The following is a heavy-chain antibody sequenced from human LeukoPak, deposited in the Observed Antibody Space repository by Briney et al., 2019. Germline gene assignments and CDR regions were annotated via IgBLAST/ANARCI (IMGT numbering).Heavy chain of an antibody. CDR2: ISGSGGST. CDR1: GFTFSSYA. V-gene: IGHV3-23*01. J-gene: IGHJ4*02. Sequence: QPGGSLRLSCAASGFTFSSYAMSWVRQAPGKGLEWVSAISGSGGSTYYADSVKGRFTISRDNSKNTLYLQMNSLRAEDTAVYYCAKVQDYYDSSGYLIALDYWGQGTLVTVSS. D-gene: IGHD3-22*01. CDR3: AKVQDYYDSSGYLIALDY.